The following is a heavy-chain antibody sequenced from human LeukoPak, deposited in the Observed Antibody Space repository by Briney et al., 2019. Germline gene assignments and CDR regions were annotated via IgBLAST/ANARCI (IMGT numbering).Heavy chain of an antibody. Sequence: GESLKISCQGSGYSFTTYWIGWVRQMPGKGLEWLGTIYPDDSDTRYSPSFQGQVTISVDKSINTASLQWRSLKASDTAIYYCARHTDYTNPFDYWGQGTLVTVSS. J-gene: IGHJ4*02. CDR3: ARHTDYTNPFDY. V-gene: IGHV5-51*01. CDR2: IYPDDSDT. CDR1: GYSFTTYW. D-gene: IGHD4-11*01.